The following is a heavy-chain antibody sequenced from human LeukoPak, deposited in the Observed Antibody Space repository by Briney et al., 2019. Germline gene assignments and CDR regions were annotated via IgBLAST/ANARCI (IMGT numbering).Heavy chain of an antibody. V-gene: IGHV3-7*03. D-gene: IGHD5-18*01. J-gene: IGHJ4*02. Sequence: GGSLRLSCAASGFTFSSYWMSWVRQAPGEGLEWVANIKQDGSEKYYVDSVKGRFTISRDNAKNSLYRQMNSLRAEDTAVYYCARASYSYGYSFDYWGQGTLVTVSS. CDR2: IKQDGSEK. CDR3: ARASYSYGYSFDY. CDR1: GFTFSSYW.